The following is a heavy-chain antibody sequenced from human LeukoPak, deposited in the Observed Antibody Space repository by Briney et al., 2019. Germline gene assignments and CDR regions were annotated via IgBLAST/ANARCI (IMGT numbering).Heavy chain of an antibody. J-gene: IGHJ4*02. CDR1: GFTFGYYW. D-gene: IGHD6-6*01. CDR2: IKQDGSDK. V-gene: IGHV3-7*01. Sequence: GGSLRLSCAASGFTFGYYWMSWVRQAPGKGLEWVANIKQDGSDKYHVDSVTGRFTISRDNAKNSLYLEMNSLRAEDTAVYYCARWATSFDLWGQGALVTVSS. CDR3: ARWATSFDL.